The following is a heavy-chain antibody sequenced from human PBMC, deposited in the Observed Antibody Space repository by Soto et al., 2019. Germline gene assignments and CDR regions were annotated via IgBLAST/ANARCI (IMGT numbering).Heavy chain of an antibody. CDR1: GFTFSSYW. J-gene: IGHJ4*02. CDR2: IRQDGNEK. V-gene: IGHV3-7*03. CDR3: ARDLNYYDRSGYPGY. D-gene: IGHD3-22*01. Sequence: PGGSLRLSCAGSGFTFSSYWMSLVRQAPGKGLEWVANIRQDGNEKYYVDSVKGRFTVSRDNAKSSLYLQMNSLRAEDTATYFCARDLNYYDRSGYPGYWGPGTLVTVSS.